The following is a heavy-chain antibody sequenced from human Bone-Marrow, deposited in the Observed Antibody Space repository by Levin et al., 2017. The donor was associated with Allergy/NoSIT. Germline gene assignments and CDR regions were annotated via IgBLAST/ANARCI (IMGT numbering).Heavy chain of an antibody. CDR2: IYYSGST. V-gene: IGHV4-39*07. CDR3: ARGGAKSSGGRRRVPLDI. D-gene: IGHD6-19*01. J-gene: IGHJ3*02. Sequence: SETLSLTCTVSGGSISSSSYYWGWIRQPPGKGLEWIGSIYYSGSTYYNPSLKSRVTISVDTSKNQFSLKLSSVTAADTAVYYCARGGAKSSGGRRRVPLDIWGQGTMVTVSS. CDR1: GGSISSSSYY.